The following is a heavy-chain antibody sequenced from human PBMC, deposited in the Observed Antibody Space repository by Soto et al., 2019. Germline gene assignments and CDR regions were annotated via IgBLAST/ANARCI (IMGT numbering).Heavy chain of an antibody. D-gene: IGHD2-2*02. CDR1: GCTFSSYA. Sequence: ASVKVSCKASGCTFSSYAISWVRQAPGQGLEWMGGIIPIFGTANYAQKFQVRVTITADKSTSTAYIELSSLRSEDTAVYYCARGDCSSTSCYSYYYYGMDVWGQGTTVTVSS. V-gene: IGHV1-69*06. J-gene: IGHJ6*02. CDR3: ARGDCSSTSCYSYYYYGMDV. CDR2: IIPIFGTA.